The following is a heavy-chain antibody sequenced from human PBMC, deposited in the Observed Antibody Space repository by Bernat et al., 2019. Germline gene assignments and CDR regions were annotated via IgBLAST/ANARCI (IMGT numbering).Heavy chain of an antibody. CDR3: ARGGVNGGIGTGRDRGGGH. D-gene: IGHD4-23*01. V-gene: IGHV3-7*03. J-gene: IGHJ4*02. CDR1: GFTFSSYW. Sequence: EVQLVESGGGLVQPGGSLTLSCAASGFTFSSYWMSWVRQAPEKGLEWVANINRDGSGTYYVDSVKGRFTISRDNAKNSLYLQMNSLKPEETAVYYCARGGVNGGIGTGRDRGGGHWGQGTLVTVSS. CDR2: INRDGSGT.